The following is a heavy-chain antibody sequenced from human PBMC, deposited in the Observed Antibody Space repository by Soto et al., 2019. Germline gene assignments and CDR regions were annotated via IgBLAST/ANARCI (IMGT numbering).Heavy chain of an antibody. Sequence: SETLSLTCSVSGYSINSDKYYWGWIRQPPGKGLEWIGSIYFRGNTYYNPSLQTRVTISLDKSKSQFSLKLNSVTAADSAVYFCARLEGLATISYYFDFWGQGALVTVSS. CDR3: ARLEGLATISYYFDF. V-gene: IGHV4-39*01. CDR1: GYSINSDKYY. J-gene: IGHJ4*02. CDR2: IYFRGNT. D-gene: IGHD3-9*01.